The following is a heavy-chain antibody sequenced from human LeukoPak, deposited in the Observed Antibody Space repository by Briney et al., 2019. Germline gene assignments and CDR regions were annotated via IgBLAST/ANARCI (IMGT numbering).Heavy chain of an antibody. CDR2: ISGSGGST. D-gene: IGHD3-22*01. Sequence: PGGSLRLSCAAPGFTFSSYAMSWVRQAPGKGLEWVSSISGSGGSTYYADSVKGRFTISRDKSKNTLFLQMNSLRAEDTAVYYCAKDYYYDSSGYLGYFDYWGQGTLVTVSS. V-gene: IGHV3-23*01. CDR1: GFTFSSYA. CDR3: AKDYYYDSSGYLGYFDY. J-gene: IGHJ4*02.